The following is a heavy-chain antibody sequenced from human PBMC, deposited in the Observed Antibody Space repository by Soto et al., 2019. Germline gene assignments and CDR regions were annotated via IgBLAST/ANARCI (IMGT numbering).Heavy chain of an antibody. V-gene: IGHV4-61*01. Sequence: SETLSLTCTVSGGSVSSGSYYWSWIRQPPGKGLEWIGYIYYSGSTNYNPSLKSRVTISVDTSKNQFSLKLSSVTAADTAVYYCARPYYDILAGADAFDIWGQGTMVTVSS. D-gene: IGHD3-9*01. CDR1: GGSVSSGSYY. CDR3: ARPYYDILAGADAFDI. CDR2: IYYSGST. J-gene: IGHJ3*02.